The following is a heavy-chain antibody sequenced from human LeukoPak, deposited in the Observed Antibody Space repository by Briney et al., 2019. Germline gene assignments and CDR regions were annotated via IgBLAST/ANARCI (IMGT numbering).Heavy chain of an antibody. D-gene: IGHD5-18*01. Sequence: GGSLRLSCAASGFTVSSSYMSWVRQAPGKGLEWVSLIYSGGSTYYAASVKGRFTISRDNSKNTLYLQMNSLRPEDTAVYYCAKGYNYAYEYWGQGALVTVSS. CDR2: IYSGGST. CDR3: AKGYNYAYEY. CDR1: GFTVSSSY. J-gene: IGHJ4*02. V-gene: IGHV3-53*01.